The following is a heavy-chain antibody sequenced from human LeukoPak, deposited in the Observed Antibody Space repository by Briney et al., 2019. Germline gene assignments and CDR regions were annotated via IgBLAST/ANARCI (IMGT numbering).Heavy chain of an antibody. V-gene: IGHV3-21*01. CDR2: ISTSSSYI. CDR1: GFTFSNHN. J-gene: IGHJ4*02. Sequence: GGSLRLSCAASGFTFSNHNMNWVRQAPGKGLEWVSSISTSSSYIYYADSVKGRFTISRDNSKNTLYLQMNSPRAEDTAVYYCARVLPRDGYNNFDYWGQGTLVTVSS. D-gene: IGHD5-24*01. CDR3: ARVLPRDGYNNFDY.